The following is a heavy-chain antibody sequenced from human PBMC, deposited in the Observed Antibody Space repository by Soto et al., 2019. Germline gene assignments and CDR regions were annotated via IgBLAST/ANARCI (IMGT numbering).Heavy chain of an antibody. Sequence: SVKVSCKASGGTFSSYAISWVRQAPGQGLEWMGGIIPIFGTANDAQKFQGRVTITADESTSTAYMELSSLRSEDTAVYYCARLGFWSGYSPLYYYGMDVWGQGTTVTVSS. V-gene: IGHV1-69*13. CDR2: IIPIFGTA. CDR3: ARLGFWSGYSPLYYYGMDV. D-gene: IGHD3-3*01. CDR1: GGTFSSYA. J-gene: IGHJ6*02.